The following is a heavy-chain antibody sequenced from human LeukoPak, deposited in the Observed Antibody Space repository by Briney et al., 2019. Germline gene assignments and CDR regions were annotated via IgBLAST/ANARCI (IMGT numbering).Heavy chain of an antibody. J-gene: IGHJ3*02. Sequence: SETLALPCTVSGGSISSSSYYWGWIRQPPGKGLEWIGGIYYSGSTYYNPSLKSRVTISVDTSKNQFSLKLSSVTAADTAVYYCARPNIEGEWELKGGAFDIWGQGTMVTVSS. CDR1: GGSISSSSYY. CDR2: IYYSGST. D-gene: IGHD1-26*01. V-gene: IGHV4-39*01. CDR3: ARPNIEGEWELKGGAFDI.